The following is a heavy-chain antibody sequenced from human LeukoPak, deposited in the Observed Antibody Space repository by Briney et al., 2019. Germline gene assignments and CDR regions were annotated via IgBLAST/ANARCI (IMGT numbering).Heavy chain of an antibody. CDR2: ISSSSSYI. D-gene: IGHD2-2*01. CDR3: ARGPPQYCSSTSCHFDY. CDR1: GFTFSGYS. Sequence: GGSLRLSCAASGFTFSGYSMNWVRQAPGEGLEWVSSISSSSSYIYYADSVKGRFTISRDNAKNSLYLQMNSLRAEDTAVYYCARGPPQYCSSTSCHFDYWGQGTLVTVSS. J-gene: IGHJ4*02. V-gene: IGHV3-21*01.